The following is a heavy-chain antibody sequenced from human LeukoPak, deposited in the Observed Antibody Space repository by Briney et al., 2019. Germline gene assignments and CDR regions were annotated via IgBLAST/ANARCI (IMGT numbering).Heavy chain of an antibody. CDR2: IYYSGST. CDR1: GGSISSYY. J-gene: IGHJ4*02. V-gene: IGHV4-59*08. Sequence: SETLSLTCTVSGGSISSYYWSWIRQPPGKGLEWIGYIYYSGSTNYNPSLKSRVTISVDTSKNQFSLKLSSVTAADTAVYYCARLPPPGWELLPWGQGTLVTVSS. D-gene: IGHD1-26*01. CDR3: ARLPPPGWELLP.